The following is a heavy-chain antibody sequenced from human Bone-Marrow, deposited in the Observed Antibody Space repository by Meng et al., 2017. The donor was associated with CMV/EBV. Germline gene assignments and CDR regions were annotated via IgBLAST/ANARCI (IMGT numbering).Heavy chain of an antibody. CDR1: GYNFTTYG. Sequence: GESLKISCKGSGYNFTTYGIAWVRQMPGKGLEWMGLIYPGDSDSSYSPSFQGQVTISADKSISTAYLQWSSLKASDTAMYYCARHGYLSDCIGTSCYKRPGFDPWGQGPRVTGSS. CDR2: IYPGDSDS. J-gene: IGHJ5*02. V-gene: IGHV5-51*01. CDR3: ARHGYLSDCIGTSCYKRPGFDP. D-gene: IGHD2-2*02.